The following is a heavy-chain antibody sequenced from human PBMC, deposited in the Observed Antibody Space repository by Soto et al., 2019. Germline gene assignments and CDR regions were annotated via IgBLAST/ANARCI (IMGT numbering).Heavy chain of an antibody. CDR1: GGSISSGDYY. CDR2: IYYSGST. V-gene: IGHV4-30-4*01. Sequence: LSLTCTVSGGSISSGDYYWSWIRQPPGKGLEWIGYIYYSGSTYYNPSLKSRVTISVDTSKNQFSLKLSSVTAADTAVYYCARVESDFWSGYWGYYSGMDVWGKGTMVTVSS. D-gene: IGHD3-3*01. J-gene: IGHJ6*04. CDR3: ARVESDFWSGYWGYYSGMDV.